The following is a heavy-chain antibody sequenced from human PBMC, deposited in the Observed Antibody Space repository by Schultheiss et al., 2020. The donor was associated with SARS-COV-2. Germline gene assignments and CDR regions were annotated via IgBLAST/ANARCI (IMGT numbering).Heavy chain of an antibody. D-gene: IGHD2-2*01. J-gene: IGHJ6*03. CDR2: IKQDGSEK. CDR1: GFTFSSYA. V-gene: IGHV3-7*03. CDR3: ARVAHQLPSDYYYYMDV. Sequence: GGSLRLSCAASGFTFSSYAMHWVRQAPGKGLEWVANIKQDGSEKYYVDSVKGRFTISRDNSKNTLYLQMNSLRAEDTAVYYCARVAHQLPSDYYYYMDVWGKGTTVTVSS.